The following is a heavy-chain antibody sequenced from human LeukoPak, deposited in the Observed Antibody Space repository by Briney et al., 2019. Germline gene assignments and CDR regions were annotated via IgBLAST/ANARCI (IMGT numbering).Heavy chain of an antibody. CDR2: IYYSGST. Sequence: SETLSLTCTVSGGSISSYYWSWIRQPPGKGLEWIGYIYYSGSTNYNPSLKSRVTISVDTSKNQFSLKLSSVTAADTAVYYCASGYCSGGSCVDAFDIWGQGTMVTASS. CDR1: GGSISSYY. J-gene: IGHJ3*02. V-gene: IGHV4-59*01. CDR3: ASGYCSGGSCVDAFDI. D-gene: IGHD2-15*01.